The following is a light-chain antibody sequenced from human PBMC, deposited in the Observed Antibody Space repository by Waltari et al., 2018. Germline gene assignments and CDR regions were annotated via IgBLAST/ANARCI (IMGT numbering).Light chain of an antibody. Sequence: EILMTQSPATLSVSPGERATLSCRASQSVSSNLAWYQQKPGQAPRLLIYVASTRATGIPARFSASGSGTEFTLTISTLQSEDFAVYYCQQYNNWPLTFGGGTKVEIK. CDR1: QSVSSN. CDR2: VAS. V-gene: IGKV3-15*01. J-gene: IGKJ4*01. CDR3: QQYNNWPLT.